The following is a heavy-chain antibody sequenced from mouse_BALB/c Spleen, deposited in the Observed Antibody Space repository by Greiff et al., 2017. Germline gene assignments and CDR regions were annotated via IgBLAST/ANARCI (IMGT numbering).Heavy chain of an antibody. CDR3: ARQAITTGAYFGY. J-gene: IGHJ2*01. Sequence: EVNVVESGGGLVKPGGSLKLSCAASGFAFSSYDMSWVRQTPEKRLEWVAYISSGGGSTYYPDTVKGRFTISRDNAKNTLYLQMSSLKSEDTAMYYCARQAITTGAYFGYWGQGTTLTVSS. CDR2: ISSGGGST. CDR1: GFAFSSYD. D-gene: IGHD2-4*01. V-gene: IGHV5-12-1*01.